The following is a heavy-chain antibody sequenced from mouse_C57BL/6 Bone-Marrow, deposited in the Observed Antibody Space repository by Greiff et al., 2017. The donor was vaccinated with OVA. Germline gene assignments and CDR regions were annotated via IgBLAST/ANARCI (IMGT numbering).Heavy chain of an antibody. V-gene: IGHV1-7*01. Sequence: VQRVESGAELAKPGASVTLSCKASGYTFTSYWMHWVQQRPGQGLEWIGYINPSSGYTKYNQKFKDKATLTADNSSSTAYMQMSSLTYEDSAVYYCARDYFRIRGTWFAYWGQGTRVTVSA. D-gene: IGHD2-13*01. CDR1: GYTFTSYW. CDR3: ARDYFRIRGTWFAY. J-gene: IGHJ3*01. CDR2: INPSSGYT.